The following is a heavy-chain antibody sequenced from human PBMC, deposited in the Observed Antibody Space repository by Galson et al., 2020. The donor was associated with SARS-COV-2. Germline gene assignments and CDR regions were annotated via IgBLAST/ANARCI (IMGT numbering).Heavy chain of an antibody. D-gene: IGHD2-2*01. CDR1: GFTFKSHW. Sequence: GGSLRLSCAASGFTFKSHWMDWVRQVPGKGLEWVSHINVDGSVTRYADSVKGRFTISRDNAEDTVFLQINSLRAEDTAVYHCAKTLVGNGGYMDVWGKGTTVTVSS. J-gene: IGHJ6*03. CDR3: AKTLVGNGGYMDV. CDR2: INVDGSVT. V-gene: IGHV3-74*01.